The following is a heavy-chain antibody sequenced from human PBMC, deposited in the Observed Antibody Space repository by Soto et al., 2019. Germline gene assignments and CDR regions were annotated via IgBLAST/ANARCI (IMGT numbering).Heavy chain of an antibody. J-gene: IGHJ4*02. CDR2: INHSGST. Sequence: SETLSLTCAVYGGSFSGYYWSWIRQPPGKGLEWIGEINHSGSTNYNPSLKSRVTISVDTSKNQFSLKLSSVTAADTAVYYCARPQGGYSYGNRDYWGQGTLVTVSS. CDR3: ARPQGGYSYGNRDY. D-gene: IGHD5-18*01. CDR1: GGSFSGYY. V-gene: IGHV4-34*01.